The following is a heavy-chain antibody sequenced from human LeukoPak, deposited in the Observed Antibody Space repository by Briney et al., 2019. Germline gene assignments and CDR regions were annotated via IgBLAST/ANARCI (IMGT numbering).Heavy chain of an antibody. Sequence: ASMKVSCKASGYAFNSYYIHWVRQAPGQGLEWMGIINPSGGSTSYAQKFQGRVTMTRDTSTSTLYMEVSSLISEDTAVYYCARGGYCTSTSCYLDYWGQGTLVTVSS. CDR2: INPSGGST. CDR1: GYAFNSYY. V-gene: IGHV1-46*02. CDR3: ARGGYCTSTSCYLDY. J-gene: IGHJ4*02. D-gene: IGHD2-2*01.